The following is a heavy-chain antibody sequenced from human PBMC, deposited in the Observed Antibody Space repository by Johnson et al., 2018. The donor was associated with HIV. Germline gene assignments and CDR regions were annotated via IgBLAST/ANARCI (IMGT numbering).Heavy chain of an antibody. CDR3: ARAHDAFDI. Sequence: VQLVESGGVVVQPGGSLRLSCAVSGFTFDDYAMHWVRQAPGKGLEWVSLISWDGNSTYYADSVKGRFTISRDNSKNTLYLQMNSLRAEDTAVYYCARAHDAFDIWGQGTMVTVSS. J-gene: IGHJ3*02. CDR2: ISWDGNST. CDR1: GFTFDDYA. V-gene: IGHV3-43D*03.